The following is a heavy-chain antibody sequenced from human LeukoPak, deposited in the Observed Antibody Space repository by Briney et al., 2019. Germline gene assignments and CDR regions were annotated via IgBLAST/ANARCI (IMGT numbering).Heavy chain of an antibody. D-gene: IGHD6-6*01. Sequence: SETLSLTCTVSGGSISTYYWSWIRQPPGKGLEWIGGIYYTGSTNQNPSLKSRVTMSVDSSNNQFSLKLNSVTAADTAVYYCARYNSSSSFDYWGQGTLVTVSS. CDR2: IYYTGST. CDR1: GGSISTYY. J-gene: IGHJ4*02. V-gene: IGHV4-59*01. CDR3: ARYNSSSSFDY.